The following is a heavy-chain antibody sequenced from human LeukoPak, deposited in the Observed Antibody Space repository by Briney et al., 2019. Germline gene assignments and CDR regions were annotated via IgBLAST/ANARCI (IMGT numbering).Heavy chain of an antibody. D-gene: IGHD3-22*01. V-gene: IGHV4-4*02. CDR2: VYYSGST. CDR1: GGSISSSNW. J-gene: IGHJ4*02. Sequence: PSGTLSLTCAVSGGSISSSNWWSWVRQPPGKGLAGIGSVYYSGSTYYNPSLKSRVTISVDTSKNQFSLKLSSVTAADTAVYYCARHTEYYYDSSGYYDDYWGQGTLVTVSS. CDR3: ARHTEYYYDSSGYYDDY.